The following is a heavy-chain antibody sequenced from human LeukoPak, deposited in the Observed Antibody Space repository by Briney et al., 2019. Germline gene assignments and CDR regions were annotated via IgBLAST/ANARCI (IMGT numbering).Heavy chain of an antibody. CDR2: IYYSGST. CDR1: GGSISSYY. V-gene: IGHV4-59*01. J-gene: IGHJ6*02. Sequence: SETLSLTCTVSGGSISSYYWSWIRQPPGKGLEWIGYIYYSGSTDYNPSLKSRVTISVDTSKNQFSLNLSSVTAADTAVYYCARVGGGNYYYYGMDVWGQGTTVTVSS. D-gene: IGHD2-15*01. CDR3: ARVGGGNYYYYGMDV.